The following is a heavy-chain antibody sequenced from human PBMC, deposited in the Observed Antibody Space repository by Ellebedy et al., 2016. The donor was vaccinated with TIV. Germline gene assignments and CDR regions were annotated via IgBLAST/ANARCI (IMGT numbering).Heavy chain of an antibody. CDR1: EFTFSDSW. CDR2: IWYDGSNK. CDR3: ARDRVSSGWYRYYYYGMDV. V-gene: IGHV3-33*08. D-gene: IGHD6-19*01. J-gene: IGHJ6*02. Sequence: GESLKISCVGSEFTFSDSWMNWVRQAPGKGLEWVAVIWYDGSNKYYADSVKGRFTISRDNSKNTLYLQMNSLRAKDTAVYYCARDRVSSGWYRYYYYGMDVWGQGTTVTVSS.